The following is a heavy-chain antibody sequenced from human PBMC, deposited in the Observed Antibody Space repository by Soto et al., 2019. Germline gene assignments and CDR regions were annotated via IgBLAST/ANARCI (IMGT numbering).Heavy chain of an antibody. J-gene: IGHJ4*02. Sequence: SETLSLTCAVSGGSISSGGYSWSWIRQPPGKGLEWIGYIYHGGSTYYDPSLKSRVTISVDRSKNQFSLKLRSVTAADTAVYYCARAGYSGYDLTFDYWGQGTLVTVSS. CDR2: IYHGGST. CDR1: GGSISSGGYS. V-gene: IGHV4-30-2*01. CDR3: ARAGYSGYDLTFDY. D-gene: IGHD5-12*01.